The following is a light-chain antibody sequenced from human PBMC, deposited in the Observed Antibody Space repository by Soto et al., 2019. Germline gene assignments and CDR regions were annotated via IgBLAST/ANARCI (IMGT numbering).Light chain of an antibody. CDR3: QTWGTGILV. CDR2: LNSDGSH. J-gene: IGLJ3*02. CDR1: SGHSSYA. V-gene: IGLV4-69*01. Sequence: QLVLTQSPSASASLGASVKLTCALSSGHSSYAIAWHQQQPEKGPRALMKLNSDGSHTRGDGIPDRFSGSSSGAERYLTISNLQSEDEADYYCQTWGTGILVFGGGTKLTV.